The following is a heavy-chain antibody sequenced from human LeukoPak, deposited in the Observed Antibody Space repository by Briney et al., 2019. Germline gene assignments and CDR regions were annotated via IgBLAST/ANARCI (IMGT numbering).Heavy chain of an antibody. D-gene: IGHD3-3*01. Sequence: SGGSLRLSCAASGFTFSSYAMHWVRQAPGKGLEWVAVISYDGSNKYYADSVKGRFTISRDNSKNTLYLQMNSLRAEDTAVYYCARDSHNYDFWSSGYYYYYMDVWGKGTTVTVSS. V-gene: IGHV3-30*04. CDR1: GFTFSSYA. J-gene: IGHJ6*03. CDR2: ISYDGSNK. CDR3: ARDSHNYDFWSSGYYYYYMDV.